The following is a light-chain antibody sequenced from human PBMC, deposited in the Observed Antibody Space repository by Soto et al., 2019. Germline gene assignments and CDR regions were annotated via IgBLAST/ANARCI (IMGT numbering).Light chain of an antibody. CDR1: QGISSS. CDR3: HQYNTWPGT. CDR2: GAS. Sequence: IVMTRSPATLSVSPGARVTLSCGASQGISSSLAWYQQKPGQAPRLLIYGASTRDTGIPARFSGSESGTQFTLTISSLQSEDFGTYYCHQYNTWPGTFGQGTKV. V-gene: IGKV3-15*01. J-gene: IGKJ1*01.